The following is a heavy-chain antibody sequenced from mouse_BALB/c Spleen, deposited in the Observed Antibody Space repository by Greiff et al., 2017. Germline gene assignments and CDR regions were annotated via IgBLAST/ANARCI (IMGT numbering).Heavy chain of an antibody. J-gene: IGHJ3*01. CDR1: GFSLTSYG. CDR3: ARDRGTGTGFAY. V-gene: IGHV2-9*02. CDR2: IWAGGST. D-gene: IGHD4-1*01. Sequence: QVQLKQSGPGLVAPSQSLSITCTVSGFSLTSYGVHWVRQPPGKGLEWLGVIWAGGSTNYNSALMSRLSISKDNSKSQVFLKMNSLQTDDTAMYYCARDRGTGTGFAYWGQGTLVTVSA.